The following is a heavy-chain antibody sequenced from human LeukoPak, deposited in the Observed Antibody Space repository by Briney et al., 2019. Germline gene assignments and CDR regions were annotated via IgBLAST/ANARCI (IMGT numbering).Heavy chain of an antibody. D-gene: IGHD6-6*01. CDR2: IYTSGST. J-gene: IGHJ6*02. CDR3: ARDIGMAARPSYYYGMDV. V-gene: IGHV4-61*02. CDR1: GGSISSGSYY. Sequence: PSETLSLTCTVSGGSISSGSYYWSWIRQPAGKGLEWIGRIYTSGSTNYNPSLKSRVTISVDTSKNQFSLKLSSVTAADTAVYYCARDIGMAARPSYYYGMDVWGQGTTVTVSS.